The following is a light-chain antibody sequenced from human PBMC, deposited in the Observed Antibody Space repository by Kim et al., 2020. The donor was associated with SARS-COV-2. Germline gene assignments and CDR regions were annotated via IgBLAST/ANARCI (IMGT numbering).Light chain of an antibody. Sequence: GQSGASYCAGRRGGIGGEDYVSWYQQHRGKAPKRMIDGVTKRPSGVPDRFSASKAGNTASLTISGVQAEDEADYYCYSYAGSFILVFGGGTQLTVL. CDR3: YSYAGSFILV. CDR1: RGGIGGEDY. V-gene: IGLV2-11*01. CDR2: GVT. J-gene: IGLJ3*02.